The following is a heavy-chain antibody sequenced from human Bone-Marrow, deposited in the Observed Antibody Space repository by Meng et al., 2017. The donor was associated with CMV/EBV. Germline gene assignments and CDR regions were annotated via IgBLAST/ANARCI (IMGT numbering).Heavy chain of an antibody. CDR2: LSGSSSYL. V-gene: IGHV3-21*01. Sequence: GGSLRLSCASSGFHFSSYSMNRVRQAPGKGLEWVSSLSGSSSYLYYADSVKGRFTISRDNAKNSLDLKMNSLRAEDTAVYYCAYKGYYESSGYSGWVDYWGQGTLVTVSS. CDR1: GFHFSSYS. CDR3: AYKGYYESSGYSGWVDY. J-gene: IGHJ4*02. D-gene: IGHD3-22*01.